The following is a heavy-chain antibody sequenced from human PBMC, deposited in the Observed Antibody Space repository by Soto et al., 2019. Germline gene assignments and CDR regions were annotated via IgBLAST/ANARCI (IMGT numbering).Heavy chain of an antibody. Sequence: GESLKISCKGSGYSFTSYWIGWVRQMPGKGLEWMGIIYPGDSDTRYSPSFQGQVTISADKSISTAYLQWSSLKASDTAMYYCARTSAAGKYYYGMDVWGQGTAVTVS. D-gene: IGHD6-13*01. CDR3: ARTSAAGKYYYGMDV. CDR2: IYPGDSDT. V-gene: IGHV5-51*01. J-gene: IGHJ6*02. CDR1: GYSFTSYW.